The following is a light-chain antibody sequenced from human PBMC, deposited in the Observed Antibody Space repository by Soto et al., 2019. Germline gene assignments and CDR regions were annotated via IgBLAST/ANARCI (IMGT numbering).Light chain of an antibody. CDR3: AAWDDSLNGLV. Sequence: QSVLTQPTSASGTPGQRVTISCSGSSSNIGSNSVNWYHHLPGTAPRLLMYTNDQRPSGVPDRFSGSKSGTSVSLAISGLQSEDEADYYCAAWDDSLNGLVFGGGTKLTVL. J-gene: IGLJ2*01. V-gene: IGLV1-44*01. CDR2: TND. CDR1: SSNIGSNS.